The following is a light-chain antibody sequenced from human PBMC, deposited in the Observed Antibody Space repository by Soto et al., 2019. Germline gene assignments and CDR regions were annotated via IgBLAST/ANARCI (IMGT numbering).Light chain of an antibody. Sequence: QSVLTQPASVSGSPGQSITISCTGTSSDVGNYNYVSWYQQHPGKAPKLMIYDVSNRPSGVSNRFSDSKSGNTASLTISGLQAEDEADYYCSSYTSSSTSVFGGGTKLTVL. CDR1: SSDVGNYNY. J-gene: IGLJ2*01. CDR3: SSYTSSSTSV. CDR2: DVS. V-gene: IGLV2-14*01.